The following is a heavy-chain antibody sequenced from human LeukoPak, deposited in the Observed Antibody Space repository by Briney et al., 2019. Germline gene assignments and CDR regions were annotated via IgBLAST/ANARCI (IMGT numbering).Heavy chain of an antibody. D-gene: IGHD1-26*01. V-gene: IGHV4-59*01. CDR2: IYYSGST. Sequence: PSETLSLTCTVSGGSISSYYRSWIRQPPGKGLEWIGYIYYSGSTNYNPSLKSRVTISVDTSKNQFSLKLSSVTAADTAVYYCARVPGGWFDPWGQGTLVTVSS. CDR1: GGSISSYY. J-gene: IGHJ5*02. CDR3: ARVPGGWFDP.